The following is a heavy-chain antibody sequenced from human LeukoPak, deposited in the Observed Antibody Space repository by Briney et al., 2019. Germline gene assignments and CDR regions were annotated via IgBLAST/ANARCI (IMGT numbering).Heavy chain of an antibody. V-gene: IGHV1-8*01. D-gene: IGHD4-17*01. CDR3: ASNSMTTNYYYYMDV. Sequence: ASVKVSCKASGYTFTSYDINWVRQATGQGLEWMGWMNPNSGNTGYAQKFQGRVTITTDESTSTAYMELSSLRSEDTAVYYCASNSMTTNYYYYMDVWGKGTTVTVSS. CDR1: GYTFTSYD. J-gene: IGHJ6*03. CDR2: MNPNSGNT.